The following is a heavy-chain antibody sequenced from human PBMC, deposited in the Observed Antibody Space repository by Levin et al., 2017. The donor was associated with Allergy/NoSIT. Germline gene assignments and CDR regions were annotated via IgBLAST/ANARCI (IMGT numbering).Heavy chain of an antibody. CDR1: GFTFGDNA. J-gene: IGHJ4*02. V-gene: IGHV3-49*04. CDR2: IRSKAYGGSA. Sequence: GGSLRLSCTVSGFTFGDNALTWVRQAPGRGLEWVSFIRSKAYGGSAEYAASVKGRFTISRDDSKSIAYLQMDSLKTEETAMYYCTRLYKGSSDRYYFFDYWGQGTLVTVSS. CDR3: TRLYKGSSDRYYFFDY. D-gene: IGHD3-22*01.